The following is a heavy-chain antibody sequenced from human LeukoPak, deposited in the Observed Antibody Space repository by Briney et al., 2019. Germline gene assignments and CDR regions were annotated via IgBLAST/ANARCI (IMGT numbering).Heavy chain of an antibody. CDR2: IKQDGSEK. V-gene: IGHV3-7*01. D-gene: IGHD6-19*01. J-gene: IGHJ4*02. CDR1: GFTFSSYW. Sequence: GGSLRLSCAASGFTFSSYWMSWVRQAPGKGLEWVATIKQDGSEKYYVDSVKGRFTISRDNAKNSLYLQMNSLRAEDTAVYYCARDPSPYGSGWYAPVDYFDYWGQGTLVTVSS. CDR3: ARDPSPYGSGWYAPVDYFDY.